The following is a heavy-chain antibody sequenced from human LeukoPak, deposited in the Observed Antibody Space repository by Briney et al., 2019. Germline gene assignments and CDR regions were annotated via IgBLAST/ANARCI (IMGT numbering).Heavy chain of an antibody. D-gene: IGHD1-20*01. V-gene: IGHV4-30-4*01. Sequence: SETMSLTCTVSGGSISSGDYYWSWIRQPPGKGLKWIGYIYYSGSTYYNPSLKSRVTISVDTSKNQFSLKLSSVTAADTAVYYCARGATITGAPLGPFDYWGQGTLVTVSS. CDR2: IYYSGST. CDR1: GGSISSGDYY. CDR3: ARGATITGAPLGPFDY. J-gene: IGHJ4*02.